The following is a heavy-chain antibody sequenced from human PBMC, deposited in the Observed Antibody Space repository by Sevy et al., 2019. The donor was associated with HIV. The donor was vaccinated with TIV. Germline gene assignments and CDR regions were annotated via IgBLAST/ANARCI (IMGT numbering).Heavy chain of an antibody. CDR3: ARDQHDYAGNIRTGWFDP. CDR2: ISYDGRNK. Sequence: GGSLRLSCAASGFTFSSYAMHWVRQAPGKGLERVAVISYDGRNKYYADSVKGRFTISRDNSKNTLHLQMNSLRAEDTAVYYCARDQHDYAGNIRTGWFDPWRQGTLVTVSS. D-gene: IGHD4-17*01. CDR1: GFTFSSYA. V-gene: IGHV3-30*04. J-gene: IGHJ5*02.